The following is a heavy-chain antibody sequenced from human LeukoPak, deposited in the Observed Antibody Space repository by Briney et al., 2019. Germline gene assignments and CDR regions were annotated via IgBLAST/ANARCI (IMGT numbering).Heavy chain of an antibody. V-gene: IGHV4-59*01. CDR1: GGSISSYY. CDR3: ARVMTTVGKNWFDP. D-gene: IGHD4-11*01. CDR2: IYYSGST. J-gene: IGHJ5*02. Sequence: PSETLSLTCTVSGGSISSYYWSWIRQPPGKGLEWIGYIYYSGSTNYNPSLKSRVTISVGTSKNQFSLKLSSVTAADTAVYYCARVMTTVGKNWFDPWGQGTLVTVSS.